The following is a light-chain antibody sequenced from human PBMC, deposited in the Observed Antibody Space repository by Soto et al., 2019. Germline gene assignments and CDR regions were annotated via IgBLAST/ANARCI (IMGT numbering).Light chain of an antibody. CDR2: GAS. CDR3: QQYGSSTRT. Sequence: EIVLTQYPATPSLSPGERATLSCRASQSVSSFLSWYRQKPGQAPRLLIYGASSRATGTPDRFSGSGSGTDFTLIISRLETEDFAVYYCQQYGSSTRTFGQGTKVDIK. J-gene: IGKJ1*01. CDR1: QSVSSF. V-gene: IGKV3-20*01.